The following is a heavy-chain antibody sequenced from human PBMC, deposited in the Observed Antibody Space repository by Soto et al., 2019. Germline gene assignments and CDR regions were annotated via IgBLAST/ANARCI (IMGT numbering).Heavy chain of an antibody. V-gene: IGHV4-34*01. CDR3: ARYKKGILRFRPQGMDV. D-gene: IGHD3-10*01. CDR2: INHSGST. CDR1: GGSFSGYS. Sequence: SETLCLTCAVYGGSFSGYSWSWIRQPPGKGLEWIGEINHSGSTNYNPSLKSRVTISVDTSKNQFSLKLSSVTAADSAVYYCARYKKGILRFRPQGMDVWGQGTMVT. J-gene: IGHJ6*02.